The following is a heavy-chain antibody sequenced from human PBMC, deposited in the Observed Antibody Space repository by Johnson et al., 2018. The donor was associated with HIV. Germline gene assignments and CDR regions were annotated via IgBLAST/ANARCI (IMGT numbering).Heavy chain of an antibody. V-gene: IGHV3-30*02. D-gene: IGHD2-2*01. CDR2: IRYDGKDK. CDR1: GFTFSTYG. Sequence: QVQLVESGGGVVQPGRSLRLSCAASGFTFSTYGIHWVRQAPGKGLEWVSFIRYDGKDKYYADFVKGRFTISRDNSKKTLSLQMNSLRPEDTAVYYCAREGPAAYIWAFDIWGQGTMVTVSS. J-gene: IGHJ3*02. CDR3: AREGPAAYIWAFDI.